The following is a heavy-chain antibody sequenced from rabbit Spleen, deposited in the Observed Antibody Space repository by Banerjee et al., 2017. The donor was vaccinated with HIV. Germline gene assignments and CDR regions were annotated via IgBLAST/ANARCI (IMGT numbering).Heavy chain of an antibody. CDR3: GRDANGDVRLSRLDL. D-gene: IGHD2-1*01. Sequence: LEESGGDLVKPGASLTLTCTASGFSFSASYYMCWVRQAPGKGLEWIGCIGTGSGSTWYASWVNGRFTISKTSSTTVTLQMTSLTAADTATYFCGRDANGDVRLSRLDLWGQGTLVTVS. CDR1: GFSFSASYY. J-gene: IGHJ3*01. CDR2: IGTGSGST. V-gene: IGHV1S40*01.